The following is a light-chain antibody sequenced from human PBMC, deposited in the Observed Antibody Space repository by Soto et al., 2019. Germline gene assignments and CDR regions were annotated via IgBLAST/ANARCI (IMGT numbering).Light chain of an antibody. V-gene: IGKV3-20*01. CDR2: GAS. J-gene: IGKJ5*01. Sequence: EIVLTQSPGTLSLSPGERATLSCRASQSVSSSYLAWYQQKPGQAPRLLIYGASSRATGIPDRFSGSGSGTDFTLNSSRLEHEDFAVYSCKQYGGSPPVTFGQGTRLEIK. CDR3: KQYGGSPPVT. CDR1: QSVSSSY.